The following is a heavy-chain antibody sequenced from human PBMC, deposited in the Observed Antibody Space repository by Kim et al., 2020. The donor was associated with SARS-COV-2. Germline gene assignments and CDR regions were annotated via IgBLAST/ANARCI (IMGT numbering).Heavy chain of an antibody. Sequence: SETLSLTCTVSGVSISTYTYYWVWLRQPPGQELECIGNINYSSRAYYNPTLNSRVTISADTTNYPLSLKLSTVTAAATAVYYCASRVSNLYSDLYGRGT. CDR1: GVSISTYTYY. CDR2: INYSSRA. CDR3: ASRVSNLYSDL. V-gene: IGHV4-39*01. J-gene: IGHJ2*01. D-gene: IGHD2-2*01.